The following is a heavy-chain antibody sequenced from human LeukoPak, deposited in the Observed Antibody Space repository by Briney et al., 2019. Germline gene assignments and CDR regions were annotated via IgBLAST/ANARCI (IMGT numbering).Heavy chain of an antibody. CDR1: GDSISSGGYY. J-gene: IGHJ4*02. V-gene: IGHV4-31*03. D-gene: IGHD3-22*01. Sequence: SQTLSLTCTVSGDSISSGGYYWSWIRQHPGKGLEWIGYINYSGSTYYNPSLKSRVTISVDTSKNQFSLKLSSVTAADTAVYYCARVNYYDSSGYYYQPYYFDYWGQGTLVTVSS. CDR2: INYSGST. CDR3: ARVNYYDSSGYYYQPYYFDY.